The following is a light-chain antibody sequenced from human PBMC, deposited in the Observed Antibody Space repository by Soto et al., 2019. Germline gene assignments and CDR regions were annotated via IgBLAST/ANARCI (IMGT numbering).Light chain of an antibody. Sequence: QSALTQPASGSGFPGQSITISCTGTSSDVGGYNYVSWYQQHPGKAPKLMIYDVSNRPSGVSNRFSGSKSGNTASLTISGLQAEDEADYYCSSYTSSSTRIFGGGTKLIVL. CDR1: SSDVGGYNY. J-gene: IGLJ2*01. V-gene: IGLV2-14*01. CDR2: DVS. CDR3: SSYTSSSTRI.